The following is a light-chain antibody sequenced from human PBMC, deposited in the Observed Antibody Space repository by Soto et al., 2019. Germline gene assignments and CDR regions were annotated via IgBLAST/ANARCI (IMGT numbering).Light chain of an antibody. CDR2: EVT. V-gene: IGLV2-14*01. CDR1: NSDVGGYNF. CDR3: GSWDSSLSAYV. Sequence: QSVLTQPASVSGSPGQSITISCTGTNSDVGGYNFVXWXXQHPGRAPKVMIYEVTKRPSGIPDRFSGSKSGTSATLGITGFQTGDEADYYCGSWDSSLSAYVFGTATKVIVL. J-gene: IGLJ1*01.